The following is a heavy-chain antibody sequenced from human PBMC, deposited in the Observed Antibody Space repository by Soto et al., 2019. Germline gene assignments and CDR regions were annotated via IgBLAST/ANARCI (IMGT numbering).Heavy chain of an antibody. V-gene: IGHV4-30-4*01. CDR3: ARGRYCLTGRCFPNWFDS. Sequence: SETLSLTCSVSGDSISTVDYFWAWIRQPPGQALEYIGYIYKSTTTYYNPSFESRVAISLDTSKSQFSLNVASVTAADTAVYFCARGRYCLTGRCFPNWFDSWGQGTLVTVSS. CDR2: IYKSTTT. D-gene: IGHD2-15*01. J-gene: IGHJ5*01. CDR1: GDSISTVDYF.